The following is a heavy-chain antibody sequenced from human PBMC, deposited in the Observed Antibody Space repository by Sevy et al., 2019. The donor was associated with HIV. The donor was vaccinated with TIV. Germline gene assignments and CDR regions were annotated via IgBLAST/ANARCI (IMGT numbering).Heavy chain of an antibody. CDR2: ISSSSSTI. J-gene: IGHJ3*02. CDR1: GFTFSSYS. CDR3: ARVRTYYYDSSCYLSESDAFDI. Sequence: GGSLRLSCAASGFTFSSYSMNWVRQAPGKGLEWVSYISSSSSTIYYADSVKGRFTISRDNAKNSLYLQMNSLRDEDTAVYYCARVRTYYYDSSCYLSESDAFDIWGQGTMVTVSS. V-gene: IGHV3-48*02. D-gene: IGHD3-22*01.